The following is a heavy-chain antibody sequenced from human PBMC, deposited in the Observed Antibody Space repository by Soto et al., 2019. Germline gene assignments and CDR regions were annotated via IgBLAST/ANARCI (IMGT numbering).Heavy chain of an antibody. CDR3: ARLGAYYQALDS. V-gene: IGHV4-61*05. CDR2: IYYAGTT. J-gene: IGHJ4*02. D-gene: IGHD3-22*01. CDR1: GGSISSSSYY. Sequence: SETLSLTCTVSGGSISSSSYYWGWIRQPPGKGLEWIGYIYYAGTTTYNPSLKSRITISLDTSQNEVSLKLSSVTAADTAVYYCARLGAYYQALDSWGRGTLVTVSS.